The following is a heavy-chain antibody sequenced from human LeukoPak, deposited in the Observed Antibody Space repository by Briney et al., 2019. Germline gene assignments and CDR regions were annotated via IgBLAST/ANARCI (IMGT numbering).Heavy chain of an antibody. Sequence: GESLKISCKGSGYSFTSYWIGWVRQMPGKGLEWMGIIYPGDSDTRYSPSFQGQITISADKSISTAYLQWSSLKASDTAMYYCARLGSSSWYQSTGRWFDPWGQGTLVTVSS. V-gene: IGHV5-51*01. D-gene: IGHD6-13*01. CDR2: IYPGDSDT. CDR3: ARLGSSSWYQSTGRWFDP. J-gene: IGHJ5*02. CDR1: GYSFTSYW.